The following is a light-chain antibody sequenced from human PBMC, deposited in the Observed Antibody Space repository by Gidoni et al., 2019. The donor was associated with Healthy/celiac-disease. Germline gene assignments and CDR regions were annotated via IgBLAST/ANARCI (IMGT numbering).Light chain of an antibody. CDR3: QQSYSTPQT. Sequence: SVGDRVTITCRASQSISSYLNWYQQKPGKAPKFLIYAASSLQSGVPSRFSGSGSGTDFTLTISSLQPEDFATYYCQQSYSTPQTFGQGTKVEIK. CDR1: QSISSY. CDR2: AAS. V-gene: IGKV1-39*01. J-gene: IGKJ1*01.